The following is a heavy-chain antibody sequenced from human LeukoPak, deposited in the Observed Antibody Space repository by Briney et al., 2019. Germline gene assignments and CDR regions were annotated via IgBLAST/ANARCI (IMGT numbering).Heavy chain of an antibody. CDR1: GFTFSNAW. V-gene: IGHV3-15*01. CDR2: IKSKTDGGTT. Sequence: GGSLRLSCAASGFTFSNAWMSWVRQAPGKGLEWVGRIKSKTDGGTTEYAAPVKGRFTISRDDSKNTLYVEMNSLKTEDTAVYYSTTGLYGINSDWRDYWGQGTLVTVSS. D-gene: IGHD4-23*01. J-gene: IGHJ4*02. CDR3: TTGLYGINSDWRDY.